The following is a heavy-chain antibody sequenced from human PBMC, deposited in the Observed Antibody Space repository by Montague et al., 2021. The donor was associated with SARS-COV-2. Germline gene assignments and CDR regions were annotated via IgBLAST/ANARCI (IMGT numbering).Heavy chain of an antibody. CDR2: IYYSGST. V-gene: IGHV4-39*01. CDR3: ARHLVDWFIVEVPSWFDP. CDR1: GGSISSSSYY. Sequence: SETLSLTCTVSGGSISSSSYYWGWIRQPPGKGLEWIGNIYYSGSTYYNPSLKSRVTISADTSKNQFSLKLRSVTAADTAVYYCARHLVDWFIVEVPSWFDPWGQGTLVTVSS. J-gene: IGHJ5*02. D-gene: IGHD2-2*01.